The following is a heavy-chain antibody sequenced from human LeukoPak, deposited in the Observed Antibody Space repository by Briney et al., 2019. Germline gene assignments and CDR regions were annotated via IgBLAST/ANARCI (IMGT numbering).Heavy chain of an antibody. Sequence: GGSLRLSCAASGFTFSSYAMSWFRQAPGKGLEWVGFVRSKAYGGTTEYAASVKGRFTISRDDSKSIAYLQMNSLKTEDTAVYYCTRTSHWSPTTVTTPDAFDIWGQGTMVTVSS. V-gene: IGHV3-49*03. CDR3: TRTSHWSPTTVTTPDAFDI. CDR1: GFTFSSYA. D-gene: IGHD4-17*01. J-gene: IGHJ3*02. CDR2: VRSKAYGGTT.